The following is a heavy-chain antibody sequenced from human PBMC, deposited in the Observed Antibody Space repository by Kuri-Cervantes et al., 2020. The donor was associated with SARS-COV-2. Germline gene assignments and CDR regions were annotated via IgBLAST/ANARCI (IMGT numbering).Heavy chain of an antibody. Sequence: SETLSLTCAVYGGSFSGYYWSWIRQPPGKGLEWIGEINHSGSTNYNPSLKSRVTISVDTSKNQFSLKLSSVTAADTAVYYCARGRLSDSSGYYYAPFDYWGQGNLVTVSS. J-gene: IGHJ4*02. CDR1: GGSFSGYY. CDR3: ARGRLSDSSGYYYAPFDY. V-gene: IGHV4-34*01. D-gene: IGHD3-22*01. CDR2: INHSGST.